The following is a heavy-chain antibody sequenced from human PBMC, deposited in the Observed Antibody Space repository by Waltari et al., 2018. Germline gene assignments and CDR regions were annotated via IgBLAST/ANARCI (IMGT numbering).Heavy chain of an antibody. CDR3: AKAVAGYSSSWYSWRYYYYGMDV. J-gene: IGHJ6*02. Sequence: QVQLQESGPGLVKPSETLSLPCPVSGGSISRYYWSWLRQPAGKGLEWIGRIYTSGSTNYNPSLKSRVTMSVDTSKNQFSLKLSSVTAADTAVYYCAKAVAGYSSSWYSWRYYYYGMDVWGQGTTVTVSS. CDR1: GGSISRYY. CDR2: IYTSGST. V-gene: IGHV4-4*07. D-gene: IGHD6-13*01.